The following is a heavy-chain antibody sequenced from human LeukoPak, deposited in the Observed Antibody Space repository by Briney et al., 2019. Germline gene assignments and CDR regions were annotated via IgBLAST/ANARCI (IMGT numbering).Heavy chain of an antibody. CDR2: ITRDGSGK. D-gene: IGHD3-10*01. CDR3: ATLLGDITVYDY. V-gene: IGHV3-7*01. Sequence: GGSLRLSCVASGFSFSSRWMSWVRQAPGKGLEWVASITRDGSGKYYSDSVKGRFSISRDNAKSSLFLQMNILRGEDTAVYYCATLLGDITVYDYCGQGTLVTVSS. CDR1: GFSFSSRW. J-gene: IGHJ4*02.